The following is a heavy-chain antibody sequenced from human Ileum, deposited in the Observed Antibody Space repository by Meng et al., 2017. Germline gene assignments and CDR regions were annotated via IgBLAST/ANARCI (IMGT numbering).Heavy chain of an antibody. V-gene: IGHV4-59*01. CDR3: ARDSSGYDKFDY. J-gene: IGHJ4*02. D-gene: IGHD5-12*01. Sequence: QVQPQESGPGLVKPSETLSRTCTVSGGSISSYYWSWIRQPPGKGLEWIGYIYYSGSTNYNPSLKSRVTISVDTSKNQFSLKLSSVTAADTAVYYCARDSSGYDKFDYWGQGTLVTVSS. CDR2: IYYSGST. CDR1: GGSISSYY.